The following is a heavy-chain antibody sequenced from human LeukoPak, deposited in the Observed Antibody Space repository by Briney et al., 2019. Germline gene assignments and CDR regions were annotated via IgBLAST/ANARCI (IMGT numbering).Heavy chain of an antibody. CDR2: INHSGST. J-gene: IGHJ4*02. D-gene: IGHD6-6*01. CDR1: GGSFSGCY. Sequence: SETLSLTCAVYGGSFSGCYWSWIRQPPGKGLEWIGEINHSGSTNYNPSLKSRVTISVDTSKNQFSLKLSSVTAADTAVYYCARGGPSARLDYWGQGTLVTVSS. CDR3: ARGGPSARLDY. V-gene: IGHV4-34*01.